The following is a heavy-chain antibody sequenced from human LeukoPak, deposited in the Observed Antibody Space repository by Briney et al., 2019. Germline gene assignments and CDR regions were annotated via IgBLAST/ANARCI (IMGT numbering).Heavy chain of an antibody. V-gene: IGHV4-61*02. D-gene: IGHD1-14*01. J-gene: IGHJ4*02. CDR1: GGSISSISYY. CDR2: IYTSGST. Sequence: RSESLSLTCTVSGGSISSISYYWSWIRQPPGKGLEWIGRIYTSGSTNYNPSLKSRVTISVATSKNQFSLKLSSVTAADTAVYYCARDRKPRYYFDYWGQGTLVTVSS. CDR3: ARDRKPRYYFDY.